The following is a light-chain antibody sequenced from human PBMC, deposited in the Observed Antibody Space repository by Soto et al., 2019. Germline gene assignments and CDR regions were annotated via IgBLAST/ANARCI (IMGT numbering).Light chain of an antibody. CDR1: SSNIGAGYD. CDR2: GNS. J-gene: IGLJ1*01. V-gene: IGLV1-40*01. Sequence: QSVLTQPPSVSGAPGQRVTISCTGSSSNIGAGYDVHWYQQLPVTAPKLLIYGNSNRPSGVPDRFSGSKSGTSASLAITGLQAEDEADYYCQSYDSSWGVFGTGTKVTVL. CDR3: QSYDSSWGV.